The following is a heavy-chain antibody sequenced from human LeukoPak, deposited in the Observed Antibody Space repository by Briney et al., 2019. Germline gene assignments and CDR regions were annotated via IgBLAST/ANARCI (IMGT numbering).Heavy chain of an antibody. V-gene: IGHV3-49*04. CDR1: GFTFITYA. J-gene: IGHJ4*02. Sequence: GGSLRLSCAASGFTFITYAMTWVRQAPGKGLEWVGFIRSKAYGGTTEYAASVKGRFTISRDDSKSIAYLQMNSLKTEDTAVYYCTRVDDYVWGSYRPPFYWGQGTLVTVSS. CDR3: TRVDDYVWGSYRPPFY. D-gene: IGHD3-16*02. CDR2: IRSKAYGGTT.